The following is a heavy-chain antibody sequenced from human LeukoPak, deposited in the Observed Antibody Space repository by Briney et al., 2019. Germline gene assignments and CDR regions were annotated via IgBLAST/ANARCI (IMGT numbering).Heavy chain of an antibody. V-gene: IGHV1-3*03. Sequence: ASVKVSCKASGYTFTSYAMHWVRQAPGQRLEWMGWINAGNGNTKYSQEFQGRVTITRDTSASTAYMELSSLRSEDMAVYYCARGSGYYDFWSGYFPDAFDIWGQGTMVTVSS. D-gene: IGHD3-3*01. CDR2: INAGNGNT. CDR3: ARGSGYYDFWSGYFPDAFDI. CDR1: GYTFTSYA. J-gene: IGHJ3*02.